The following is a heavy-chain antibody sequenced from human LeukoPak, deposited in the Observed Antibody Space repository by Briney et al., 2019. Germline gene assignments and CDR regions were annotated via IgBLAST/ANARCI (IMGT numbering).Heavy chain of an antibody. Sequence: SGTLSLTCTVSGGSISSGGYYWSWIRQHPGKGLEWIGYIYYSGSTYYNPSLKSRVTISVDTSKNQFSLKLSSVTAADTAVYYYARGVELLHGMDVWGQGTTVTVSS. J-gene: IGHJ6*02. D-gene: IGHD1-7*01. V-gene: IGHV4-31*03. CDR2: IYYSGST. CDR1: GGSISSGGYY. CDR3: ARGVELLHGMDV.